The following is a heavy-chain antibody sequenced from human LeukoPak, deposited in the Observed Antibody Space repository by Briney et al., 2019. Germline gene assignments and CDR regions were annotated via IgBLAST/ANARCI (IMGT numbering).Heavy chain of an antibody. Sequence: SQTLSLTCTVSGGSISSGGYYWSWIRQHPGKGLEWIGYIYYSGSTYYNPSLKSRVTISVDTSKNQFSLKLSSVTAADTAVYFCVRDLVATIDHYYYGMDVWGQGTTVTVSS. CDR2: IYYSGST. CDR1: GGSISSGGYY. J-gene: IGHJ6*02. V-gene: IGHV4-31*03. CDR3: VRDLVATIDHYYYGMDV. D-gene: IGHD5-12*01.